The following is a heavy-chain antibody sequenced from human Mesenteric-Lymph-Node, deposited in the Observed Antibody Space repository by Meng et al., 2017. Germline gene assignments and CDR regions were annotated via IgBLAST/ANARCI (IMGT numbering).Heavy chain of an antibody. D-gene: IGHD4-17*01. Sequence: ASVKVSCKASGYTFTSYDINWVRQATGQGLEWMGWMNPNSGNTGYAQKFQGRVTITRNTSISTAYMELSSLRSEDTAVYYCATDLAVTTYEGYWGQGTLVTVSS. CDR2: MNPNSGNT. V-gene: IGHV1-8*03. CDR3: ATDLAVTTYEGY. J-gene: IGHJ4*02. CDR1: GYTFTSYD.